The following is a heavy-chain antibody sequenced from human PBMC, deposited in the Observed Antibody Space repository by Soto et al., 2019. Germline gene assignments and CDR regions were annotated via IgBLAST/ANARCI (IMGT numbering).Heavy chain of an antibody. V-gene: IGHV1-18*01. CDR3: ARGVIAVAGARRSWGRPGEDDY. Sequence: QVQLVQSGAEVKKPGASVKVSCKASGYTSTSYGISWVRQAPGQGLEWMGWISAYNGNTNYAQKLQGRVTMTTDTATSTAYMELRSLRSDDTAVYYCARGVIAVAGARRSWGRPGEDDYWGQGTLVTVSS. CDR2: ISAYNGNT. CDR1: GYTSTSYG. D-gene: IGHD6-19*01. J-gene: IGHJ4*02.